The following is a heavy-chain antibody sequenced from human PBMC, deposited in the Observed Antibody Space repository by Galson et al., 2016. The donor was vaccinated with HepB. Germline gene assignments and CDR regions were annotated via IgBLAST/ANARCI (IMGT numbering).Heavy chain of an antibody. D-gene: IGHD4-11*01. CDR1: GFTFSSYA. Sequence: SLRLSCAASGFTFSSYALSWVRQAPGKGLEWVSVIDHSGGSTYYIGSVKGRFTISRDNAKNSLYLQMNSLRDEDTAVYYCTREVNTADYCIDYWGQGTLVTVSS. V-gene: IGHV3-23*01. J-gene: IGHJ4*02. CDR3: TREVNTADYCIDY. CDR2: IDHSGGST.